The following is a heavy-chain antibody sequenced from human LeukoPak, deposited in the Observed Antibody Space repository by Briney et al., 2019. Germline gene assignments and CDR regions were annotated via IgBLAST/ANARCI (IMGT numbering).Heavy chain of an antibody. D-gene: IGHD5/OR15-5a*01. CDR1: GCTFSKYA. J-gene: IGHJ4*02. V-gene: IGHV3-23*01. CDR3: ARVMSTAVY. CDR2: ISSSGGST. Sequence: GGSLRLSCAASGCTFSKYAMSWVREAPGKGVEWVSSISSSGGSTYYADAVKGRFTISRDNSKNLLHLQMNSLRAEDTAVYYCARVMSTAVYWGQGTLVTVSS.